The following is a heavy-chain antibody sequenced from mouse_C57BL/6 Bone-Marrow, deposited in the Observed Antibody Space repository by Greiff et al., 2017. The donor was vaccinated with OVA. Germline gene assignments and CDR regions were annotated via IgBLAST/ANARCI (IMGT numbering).Heavy chain of an antibody. Sequence: VQLVESGPGLVAPSQSLSITCTVSGFSLTSYAISWVRQPPGKGLEWLGVIWTGGGTNYNSALKSRLSISKDNSKSQVFLKMNSLQTDDTARYYCARTYYDYDERYYYAMDYWGQGTSVTVSS. D-gene: IGHD2-4*01. J-gene: IGHJ4*01. CDR3: ARTYYDYDERYYYAMDY. CDR2: IWTGGGT. CDR1: GFSLTSYA. V-gene: IGHV2-9-1*01.